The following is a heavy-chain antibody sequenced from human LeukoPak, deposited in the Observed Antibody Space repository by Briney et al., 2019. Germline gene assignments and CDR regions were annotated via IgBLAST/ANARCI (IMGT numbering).Heavy chain of an antibody. V-gene: IGHV4-34*01. Sequence: PSETLSLTCAVYGGSFSGYYWSWIRQPPGKGLEWIGEINHGGSTNYNPSLKSRVTISVVTSKNQFSLKLSSVTAADTAVYYCARGRTLVLSYFQHWGQGTLVTVSS. CDR1: GGSFSGYY. CDR2: INHGGST. CDR3: ARGRTLVLSYFQH. J-gene: IGHJ1*01. D-gene: IGHD6-13*01.